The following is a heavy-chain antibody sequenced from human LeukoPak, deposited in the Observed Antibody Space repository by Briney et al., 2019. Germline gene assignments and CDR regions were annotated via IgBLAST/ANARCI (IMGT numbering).Heavy chain of an antibody. Sequence: ASVKVSCKASGYTFTSYGISWVRQAPGQGLEWMGIINPSGGSTSYAQKFQGRVTMTRDTSTSTVYMELSSLRSEDTAVYYCASATPLYIPFGDLWGGFDYWGQGTLVTVSS. CDR2: INPSGGST. V-gene: IGHV1-46*03. CDR1: GYTFTSYG. J-gene: IGHJ4*02. D-gene: IGHD2-21*01. CDR3: ASATPLYIPFGDLWGGFDY.